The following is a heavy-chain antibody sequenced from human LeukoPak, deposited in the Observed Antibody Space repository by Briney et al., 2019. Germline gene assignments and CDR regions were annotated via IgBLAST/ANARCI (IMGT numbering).Heavy chain of an antibody. V-gene: IGHV1-69*05. Sequence: SVKVSCKASGGTFSSYAISWGRQAPGQGLEWMGGIIPIFGTANYAQKFQGRVTITTDESTSTAYMELSSLRSEDTAVYYCARAPVVAAEGRYFQHWGQGTLVTVSS. J-gene: IGHJ1*01. CDR3: ARAPVVAAEGRYFQH. CDR2: IIPIFGTA. CDR1: GGTFSSYA. D-gene: IGHD2-15*01.